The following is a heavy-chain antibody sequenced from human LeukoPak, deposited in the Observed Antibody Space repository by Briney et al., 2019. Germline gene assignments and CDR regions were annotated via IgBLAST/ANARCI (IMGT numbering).Heavy chain of an antibody. CDR3: ARVGATVTTIDY. V-gene: IGHV1-2*02. J-gene: IGHJ4*02. Sequence: TSVKVSCKASGYTFTGYYMHWVRQAPGQGLEWMGWINPNSGGTNYAQKFQGRVTMTRDTSISTAYMELSRLRSDDTAVYYCARVGATVTTIDYWGQGTLVTVSS. CDR1: GYTFTGYY. D-gene: IGHD4-17*01. CDR2: INPNSGGT.